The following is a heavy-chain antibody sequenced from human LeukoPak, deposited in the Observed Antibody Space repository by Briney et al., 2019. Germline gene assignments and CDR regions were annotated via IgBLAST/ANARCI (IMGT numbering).Heavy chain of an antibody. D-gene: IGHD2-21*02. J-gene: IGHJ4*02. Sequence: GESLKISCEGSGYSFSNYWIGWVRQMPGKGLEWMGIIYPGDYETRYSPSFQGLVTISVDKSISTAYLQWSSLKATDTAMYYCAIPPGYCGNDCSFDHWGQGTLVTVSS. CDR3: AIPPGYCGNDCSFDH. V-gene: IGHV5-51*01. CDR2: IYPGDYET. CDR1: GYSFSNYW.